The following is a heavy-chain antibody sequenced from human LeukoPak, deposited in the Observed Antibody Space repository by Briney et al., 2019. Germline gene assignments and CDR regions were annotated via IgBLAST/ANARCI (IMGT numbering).Heavy chain of an antibody. CDR3: ARDQAGMTTVVMGGLWTGPLLDAFDI. CDR2: IYYSGST. J-gene: IGHJ3*02. Sequence: SETLSLTCTVSGGSISSSSYYWGWIRQPPGKGLEWIGIIYYSGSTYYNPSLKSRVTISVDTSKNQFSLKLSSVTAADTAVYYCARDQAGMTTVVMGGLWTGPLLDAFDIWGQGTMVTVSS. V-gene: IGHV4-39*07. D-gene: IGHD4-23*01. CDR1: GGSISSSSYY.